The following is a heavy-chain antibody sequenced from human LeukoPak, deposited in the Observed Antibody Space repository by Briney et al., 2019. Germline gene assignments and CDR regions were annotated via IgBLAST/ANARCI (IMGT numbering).Heavy chain of an antibody. Sequence: ASVKVSCKASGYTFTSYAMNWVRQAPGQGLEWMGWINTNTGNPTYAQGFTGRFVFSLDTSVSTAYLQISSLKAEDTAVYYCATRGPISSYDFSLDYWGQGTLVTVSS. CDR3: ATRGPISSYDFSLDY. CDR2: INTNTGNP. V-gene: IGHV7-4-1*02. D-gene: IGHD5-12*01. J-gene: IGHJ4*02. CDR1: GYTFTSYA.